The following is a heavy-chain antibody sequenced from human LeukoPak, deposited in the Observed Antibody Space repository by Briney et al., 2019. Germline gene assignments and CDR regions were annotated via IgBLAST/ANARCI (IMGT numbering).Heavy chain of an antibody. CDR2: ISGSGSTI. J-gene: IGHJ3*02. CDR3: ARLYGGSSFDAFVI. Sequence: GGSLRLSCTASGFSFSDYYMSWIRQAPRKGLQWLSYISGSGSTIYYADSVKGRFTISRDNARNSLYLQMNSLRAEDTAVYYCARLYGGSSFDAFVIWGQGTMVTASS. CDR1: GFSFSDYY. D-gene: IGHD5-18*01. V-gene: IGHV3-11*04.